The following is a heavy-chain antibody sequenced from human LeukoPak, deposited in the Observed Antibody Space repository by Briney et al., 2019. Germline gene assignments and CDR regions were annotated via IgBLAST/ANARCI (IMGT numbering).Heavy chain of an antibody. V-gene: IGHV4-39*01. CDR1: GGSISSSSYY. CDR2: IHYSGST. Sequence: SETLSLTCTVSGGSISSSSYYWGWIRQPPGKGLEWIGSIHYSGSTNYNPSLKSRVTISVDTSKNQFSLRLSSVTAADTAVYYCARHVSVAVTNFFDYWGQGTLVTVSS. D-gene: IGHD6-19*01. CDR3: ARHVSVAVTNFFDY. J-gene: IGHJ4*02.